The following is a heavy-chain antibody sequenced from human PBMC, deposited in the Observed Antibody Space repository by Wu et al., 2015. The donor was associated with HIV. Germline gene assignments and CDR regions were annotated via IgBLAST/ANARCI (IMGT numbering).Heavy chain of an antibody. CDR1: GSGFNSYA. V-gene: IGHV1-69*05. Sequence: QVQLVQSGAEVKNPGSSVKVSCKASGSGFNSYAISWVRQAPGQGLEWMGGVIPVIGTPNYSQKFQGRVTITTDESTATVYMEMSSLRFEDTAVYYCARGLRDILTGYYSAFEFWGQGALVTVSS. J-gene: IGHJ4*02. D-gene: IGHD3-9*01. CDR3: ARGLRDILTGYYSAFEF. CDR2: VIPVIGTP.